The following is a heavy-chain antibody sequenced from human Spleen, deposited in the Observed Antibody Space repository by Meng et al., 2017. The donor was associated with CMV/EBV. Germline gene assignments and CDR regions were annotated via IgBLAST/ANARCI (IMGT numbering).Heavy chain of an antibody. Sequence: SETLSLTCTVSGGSISSYYRSWIRQPAGKGLEWIGRIYTSGSTNYNPSLKSRVTISVDTSKNQFSLKLSSVTAADTAVYYCSRHSYGSGSDIMYYFDYWGQGTLVTVSS. CDR1: GGSISSYY. J-gene: IGHJ4*02. CDR3: SRHSYGSGSDIMYYFDY. D-gene: IGHD3-10*01. CDR2: IYTSGST. V-gene: IGHV4-4*07.